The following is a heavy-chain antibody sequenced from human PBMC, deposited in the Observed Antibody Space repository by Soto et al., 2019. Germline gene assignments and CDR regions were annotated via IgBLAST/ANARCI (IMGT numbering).Heavy chain of an antibody. CDR2: IIPIFGTA. D-gene: IGHD3-3*01. CDR1: GGAYSSYA. J-gene: IGHJ3*02. V-gene: IGHV1-69*13. Sequence: SVKVSCKASGGAYSSYAISWVRQAPGQGLEWMGGIIPIFGTANYAQKFQGRVTITADESTSTAYMELSSLRSEDTAVYYCAINPYDFWSGYSDAFDIWGQGTMVTVSS. CDR3: AINPYDFWSGYSDAFDI.